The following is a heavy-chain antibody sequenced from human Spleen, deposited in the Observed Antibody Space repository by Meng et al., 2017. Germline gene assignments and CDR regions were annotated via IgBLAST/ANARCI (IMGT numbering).Heavy chain of an antibody. CDR1: GFTFSNYA. J-gene: IGHJ5*02. CDR3: ATGAAAADL. V-gene: IGHV3-15*01. Sequence: GESLKISCEASGFTFSNYAISWVRQAPGKGLEWVGRIKRNSDGGTIDYAAPVKGRFTISRDDSKNTLYLQMDSLITEDTAVYFCATGAAAADLWGQGTLVTVSS. D-gene: IGHD6-13*01. CDR2: IKRNSDGGTI.